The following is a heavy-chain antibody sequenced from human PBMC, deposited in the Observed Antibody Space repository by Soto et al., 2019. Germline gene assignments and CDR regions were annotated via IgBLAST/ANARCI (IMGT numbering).Heavy chain of an antibody. Sequence: QVQLVQSGAEVKKPGASVKVSCKASGYTFTSYDIIWVRQATGQGLEWMGWMNPSTGNTDSAEKFQGRLTMTRNTSISTVYMELSRLSFEETAVYYCAGGRMIVAGGFDPWGQGTLVTVSS. CDR1: GYTFTSYD. D-gene: IGHD3-22*01. CDR2: MNPSTGNT. V-gene: IGHV1-8*01. CDR3: AGGRMIVAGGFDP. J-gene: IGHJ5*02.